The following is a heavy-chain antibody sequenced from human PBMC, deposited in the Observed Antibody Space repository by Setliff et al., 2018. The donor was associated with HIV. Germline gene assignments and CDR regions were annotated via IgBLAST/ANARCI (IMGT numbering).Heavy chain of an antibody. CDR1: RASFVRDNH. D-gene: IGHD6-19*01. Sequence: LSLTCAVSRASFVRDNHWSWILQTTERGREWIVYFMYTDIHYVNYLNYGNPSLASRLSISVDKSKNQFSLTLSSVTAADTAVYYCARARSDWYNVRPYYFDLWGQGTPVTVSS. CDR3: ARARSDWYNVRPYYFDL. V-gene: IGHV4-30-4*01. J-gene: IGHJ4*02. CDR2: FMYTDIHYVNYLN.